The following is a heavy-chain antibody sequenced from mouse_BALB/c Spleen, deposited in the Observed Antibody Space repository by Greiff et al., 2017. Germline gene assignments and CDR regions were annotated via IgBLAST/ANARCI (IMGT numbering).Heavy chain of an antibody. J-gene: IGHJ4*01. CDR2: ISTYYGDA. D-gene: IGHD2-4*01. Sequence: QVQLQQSGAELVRPGVSVKISCKGSGYTFTDYAMHWVKQSHAKSLEWIGVISTYYGDASYNQKFKGKATMTVDKSSSTAYMELARLTSEDSAIYYCARERGPYDYEDYAMDYWGQGTSVTVSS. CDR1: GYTFTDYA. V-gene: IGHV1S137*01. CDR3: ARERGPYDYEDYAMDY.